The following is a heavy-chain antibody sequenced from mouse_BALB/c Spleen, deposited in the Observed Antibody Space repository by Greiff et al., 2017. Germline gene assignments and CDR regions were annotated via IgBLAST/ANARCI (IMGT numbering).Heavy chain of an antibody. J-gene: IGHJ3*01. D-gene: IGHD2-4*01. CDR3: ARFWDYDGPFAY. CDR1: GYTFTSYW. V-gene: IGHV1-7*01. CDR2: INPSTGYT. Sequence: QVQLQQSGAELAKPGASVKMSCKASGYTFTSYWMHWVKQRPGQGLEWIGYINPSTGYTEYNQKFKDKATLTADKSSSTAYMQLSSLTSEDSAVYYCARFWDYDGPFAYWGQGTLVTVSA.